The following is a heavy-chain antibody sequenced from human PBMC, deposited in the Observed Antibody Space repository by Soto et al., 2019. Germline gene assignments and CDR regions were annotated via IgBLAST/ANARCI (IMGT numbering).Heavy chain of an antibody. CDR2: ISSSGSTI. J-gene: IGHJ6*03. CDR3: AREDIVATGPFGILLSDYYYYMDV. CDR1: GFTFSDYY. V-gene: IGHV3-11*01. Sequence: PGGSLRLSCAASGFTFSDYYMSWIRQAPGKGLEWVSYISSSGSTIYYADSVKGRFTISRDNAKNSLYLQMNSLRAEDTAVYYCAREDIVATGPFGILLSDYYYYMDVWGKGTTVTVSS. D-gene: IGHD5-12*01.